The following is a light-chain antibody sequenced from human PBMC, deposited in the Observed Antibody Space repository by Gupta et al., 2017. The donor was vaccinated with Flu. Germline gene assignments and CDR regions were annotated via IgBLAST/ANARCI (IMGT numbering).Light chain of an antibody. CDR3: QQDDSSPYT. Sequence: EIVLTQSPGTLSLSPGERATLSCRASRSISSSHLAWYQQIPGQAPRLLIFGASSRATGIPDRFSGSGSETDFTLTINRLEPADFAVYYCQQDDSSPYTFGQGTKVEIK. V-gene: IGKV3-20*01. CDR1: RSISSSH. J-gene: IGKJ2*01. CDR2: GAS.